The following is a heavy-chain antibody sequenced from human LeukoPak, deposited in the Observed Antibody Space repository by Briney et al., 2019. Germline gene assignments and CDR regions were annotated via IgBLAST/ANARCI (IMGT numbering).Heavy chain of an antibody. J-gene: IGHJ4*02. CDR1: GFTFSSYA. Sequence: PGGSLRLSCAASGFTFSSYAMSWVRQAPGKGLEWVSAIIGSGGSTYYADSVKGRFTISRDNSKNTLYLQMNSLRAEDTAVYYCAKDGLYCSGWYDTFDYWGQGTLVTVSS. V-gene: IGHV3-23*01. D-gene: IGHD6-19*01. CDR3: AKDGLYCSGWYDTFDY. CDR2: IIGSGGST.